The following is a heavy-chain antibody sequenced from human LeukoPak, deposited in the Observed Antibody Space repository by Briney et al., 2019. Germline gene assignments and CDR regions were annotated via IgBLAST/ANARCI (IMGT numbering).Heavy chain of an antibody. J-gene: IGHJ3*02. CDR2: IYYSGST. CDR1: GGSISSSSYY. Sequence: SETLSLTCTVSGGSISSSSYYWGWIRQPPGKGLEWIGYIYYSGSTNYNPSLKSRVTISVDTSKNQFSLKLSSVTAADTAVYYCARDRLGAFDIWGQGTMVSVSS. V-gene: IGHV4-61*01. CDR3: ARDRLGAFDI.